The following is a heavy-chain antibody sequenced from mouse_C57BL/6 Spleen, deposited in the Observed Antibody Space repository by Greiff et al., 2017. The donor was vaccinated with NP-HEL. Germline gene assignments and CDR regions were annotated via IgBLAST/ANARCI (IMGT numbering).Heavy chain of an antibody. V-gene: IGHV5-9-1*02. D-gene: IGHD4-1*01. J-gene: IGHJ3*01. CDR3: TRETGTEEFAY. Sequence: EVKLVESGEGLVKPGGSLKLSCAASGFTFSSYAMSWVRQTPEKRLEWVAYISSGGDYIYYADTVKGRFTISRDNARNTLYLQMSSLKSEDTAMYYCTRETGTEEFAYWGQGTLVTVSA. CDR1: GFTFSSYA. CDR2: ISSGGDYI.